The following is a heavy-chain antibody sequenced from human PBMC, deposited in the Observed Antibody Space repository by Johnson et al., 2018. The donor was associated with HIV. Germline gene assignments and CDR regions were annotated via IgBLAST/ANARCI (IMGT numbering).Heavy chain of an antibody. D-gene: IGHD1-26*01. Sequence: VKLVESGGGLIQPGGSLRLSCAASGFTVSSNYMSWVRQAPGKGLEWVSVIYSGGSTYYADSVKGRFTISRDNSKNTLYLQMNSLRAEDTAVYYCARDKGEYYDAFDIWGQGTMVTVSS. J-gene: IGHJ3*02. V-gene: IGHV3-66*03. CDR1: GFTVSSNY. CDR2: IYSGGST. CDR3: ARDKGEYYDAFDI.